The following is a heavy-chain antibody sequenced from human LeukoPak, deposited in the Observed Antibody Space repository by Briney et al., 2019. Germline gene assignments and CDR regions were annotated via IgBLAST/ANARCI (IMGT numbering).Heavy chain of an antibody. V-gene: IGHV1-2*02. D-gene: IGHD6-13*01. Sequence: EASVKVSCKASGYVFTDYYIHWVRQAPGQGLEWMGWINPYSGGTNYAQKFRGRVTMTRDTSISTAYVDLSRLTSDDTAVYYCARVESLFCRQQLVLRYWGQGTLVTVSS. CDR3: ARVESLFCRQQLVLRY. CDR2: INPYSGGT. CDR1: GYVFTDYY. J-gene: IGHJ4*02.